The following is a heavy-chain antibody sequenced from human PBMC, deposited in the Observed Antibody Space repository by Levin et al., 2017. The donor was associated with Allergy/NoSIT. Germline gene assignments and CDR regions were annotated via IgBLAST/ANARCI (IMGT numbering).Heavy chain of an antibody. V-gene: IGHV3-30*18. CDR2: ISYDGSEK. CDR3: AKPMGEYYYDRGSMDV. D-gene: IGHD3-22*01. Sequence: GGSLRLSCAGSGFSLSRYGMYWVRQAPGKGLEWVAVISYDGSEKYYVDSVKGRFTISRDNSNNTLDLQMNSLRAEDTAVYYCAKPMGEYYYDRGSMDVWGQGTTVTVSS. J-gene: IGHJ6*02. CDR1: GFSLSRYG.